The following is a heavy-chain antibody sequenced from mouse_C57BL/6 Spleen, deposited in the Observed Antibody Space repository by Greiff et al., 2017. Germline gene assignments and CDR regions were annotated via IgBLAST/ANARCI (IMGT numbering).Heavy chain of an antibody. J-gene: IGHJ3*01. V-gene: IGHV1-52*01. CDR3: ARGDYNNYVRLAY. Sequence: QVHVKQPGAELVRPGSSVKLSCKASGYTFTSYWMHWVKQRPIQGLEWIGNIDPSDSDTHYNQKFKGKATLTVDKSSSTAYMQLSSLTSEDSAVYYCARGDYNNYVRLAYWGQGTLVTVSA. D-gene: IGHD2-5*01. CDR1: GYTFTSYW. CDR2: IDPSDSDT.